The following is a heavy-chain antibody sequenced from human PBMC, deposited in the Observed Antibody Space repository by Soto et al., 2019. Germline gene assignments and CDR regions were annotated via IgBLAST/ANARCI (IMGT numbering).Heavy chain of an antibody. V-gene: IGHV3-23*01. CDR1: GFTFSHYP. D-gene: IGHD2-2*01. CDR2: TSGSGGST. CDR3: AKEQTHSQADTSSIFDY. J-gene: IGHJ4*02. Sequence: GGSLRLSCAVSGFTFSHYPMTWVRQAPGKGLEWVSSTSGSGGSTYYADSVKGRFTISRDNSKNTLYLQINSLRAEDTAVYYCAKEQTHSQADTSSIFDYWGQGTRVTVSS.